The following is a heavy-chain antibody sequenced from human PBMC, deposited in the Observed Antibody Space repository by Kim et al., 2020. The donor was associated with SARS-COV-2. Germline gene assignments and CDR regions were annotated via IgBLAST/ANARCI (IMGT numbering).Heavy chain of an antibody. D-gene: IGHD3-10*01. Sequence: VKGRFTISRDDSKSIAYLQMNSLKTEDTAVYYCTRVHHYYGSGSYYPEYWGQGTLVTVSS. V-gene: IGHV3-49*02. J-gene: IGHJ4*02. CDR3: TRVHHYYGSGSYYPEY.